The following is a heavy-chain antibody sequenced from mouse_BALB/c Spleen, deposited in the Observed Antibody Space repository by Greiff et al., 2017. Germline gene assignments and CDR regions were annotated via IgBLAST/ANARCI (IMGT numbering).Heavy chain of an antibody. Sequence: EVKLQESGPGLVKPSQSLSLTCTVTGYSITSDYAWNWIRQFPGNKLEWMGYISYSGSTSYNPSLKSRISITRDTSKNQFFLQLNSVTTEDTATYYCARCPYYGSSHYAMDYWGQGTSVTVSS. J-gene: IGHJ4*01. CDR3: ARCPYYGSSHYAMDY. CDR1: GYSITSDYA. CDR2: ISYSGST. D-gene: IGHD1-1*01. V-gene: IGHV3-2*02.